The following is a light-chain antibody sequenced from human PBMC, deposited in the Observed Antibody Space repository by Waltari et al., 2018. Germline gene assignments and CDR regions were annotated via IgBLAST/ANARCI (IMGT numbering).Light chain of an antibody. CDR3: QTWGTGIGV. CDR1: SGQSNNA. Sequence: QLVLTQSPSASASLGASVNLTCTLSSGQSNNAIAWHQQQPEKGPRYLMRVNSDGSHNKGDGIPDRFSGSSSGAERYLTISSLQSEDEADYYCQTWGTGIGVFGGGTKLTVL. CDR2: VNSDGSH. V-gene: IGLV4-69*02. J-gene: IGLJ3*02.